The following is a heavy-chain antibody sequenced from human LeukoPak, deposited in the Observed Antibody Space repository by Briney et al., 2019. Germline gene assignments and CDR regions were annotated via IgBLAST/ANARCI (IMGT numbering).Heavy chain of an antibody. D-gene: IGHD2-15*01. J-gene: IGHJ4*02. CDR1: GYSISSGYY. V-gene: IGHV4-38-2*02. Sequence: SETLSLTCTVSGYSISSGYYWGWIRQPPGKGLEWIGSIYHSGSTYYNPSLKSRVTISVDTSKNQFSLKLSSVTAADTAVYYCARTPAGCSGGSCYKYYFDYWGQGTLVTVSS. CDR3: ARTPAGCSGGSCYKYYFDY. CDR2: IYHSGST.